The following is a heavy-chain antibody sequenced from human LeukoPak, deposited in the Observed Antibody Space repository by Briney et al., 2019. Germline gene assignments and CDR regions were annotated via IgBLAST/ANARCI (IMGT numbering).Heavy chain of an antibody. CDR1: GFTLSSYS. D-gene: IGHD3-3*01. V-gene: IGHV3-48*02. Sequence: GGSLRLSCAASGFTLSSYSMNWVRQAPGKGLEWVSYISSSSSTIYYADSVKGRFTISRDNAKNSLYLQMNSLRDKDTAVYYCARDRGYDFWSGYYGFDYWGQGTLVTVSS. CDR3: ARDRGYDFWSGYYGFDY. CDR2: ISSSSSTI. J-gene: IGHJ4*02.